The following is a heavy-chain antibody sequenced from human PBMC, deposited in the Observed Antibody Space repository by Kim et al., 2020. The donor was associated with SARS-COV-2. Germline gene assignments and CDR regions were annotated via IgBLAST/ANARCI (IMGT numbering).Heavy chain of an antibody. Sequence: SETLSLTCTVSSHSTSSGYYWGWIRQPPGKGLEWIGSIYHSGTTYYNPSLKSRVTISIDTSKNQFSLRLNSVTAADTAVYYCTSKYYYDSSGYYYADWWGRGTLVTVSS. D-gene: IGHD3-22*01. CDR1: SHSTSSGYY. CDR2: IYHSGTT. J-gene: IGHJ4*02. CDR3: TSKYYYDSSGYYYADW. V-gene: IGHV4-38-2*02.